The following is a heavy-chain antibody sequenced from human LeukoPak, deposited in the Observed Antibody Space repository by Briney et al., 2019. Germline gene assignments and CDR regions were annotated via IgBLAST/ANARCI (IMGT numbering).Heavy chain of an antibody. CDR1: GGSISSGNYY. Sequence: SETLSLTCTVSGGSISSGNYYWSWFRQPPGKGLEWIGYIYYSGSTNYNPSLKSRVTISVDTSKNQFSLKLSSVTAADTAVYYCARMYYDILTGYYVYFDYWGQGTLVTVSS. CDR2: IYYSGST. D-gene: IGHD3-9*01. CDR3: ARMYYDILTGYYVYFDY. J-gene: IGHJ4*02. V-gene: IGHV4-61*01.